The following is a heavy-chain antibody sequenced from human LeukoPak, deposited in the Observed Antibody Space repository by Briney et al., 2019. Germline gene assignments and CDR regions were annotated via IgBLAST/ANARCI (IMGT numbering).Heavy chain of an antibody. J-gene: IGHJ4*02. Sequence: PGGSLRLSCAASKFTFSTYWMSWVRQAPGKGLEWVSAISGSGGSTYYADSVKGRFTISRDNSKNTLYLQMNSLRAEDTAVYYCAKGFAGYFDYWGQGTLVTVSS. CDR1: KFTFSTYW. V-gene: IGHV3-23*01. D-gene: IGHD6-13*01. CDR2: ISGSGGST. CDR3: AKGFAGYFDY.